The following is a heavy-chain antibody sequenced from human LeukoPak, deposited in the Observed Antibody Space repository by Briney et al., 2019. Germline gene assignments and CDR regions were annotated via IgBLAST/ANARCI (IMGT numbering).Heavy chain of an antibody. CDR3: ARDVGGMVRGLVNAFDF. CDR2: INPNSGGT. Sequence: GASVKVSCKASGYTFTGYYMHWVRQAPGQGLEWMGWINPNSGGTNYAQKFQGRVTMTRDTSISTAYMELSRLRADDTAVYYCARDVGGMVRGLVNAFDFWGQGTMVTVSS. D-gene: IGHD3-10*01. CDR1: GYTFTGYY. J-gene: IGHJ3*01. V-gene: IGHV1-2*02.